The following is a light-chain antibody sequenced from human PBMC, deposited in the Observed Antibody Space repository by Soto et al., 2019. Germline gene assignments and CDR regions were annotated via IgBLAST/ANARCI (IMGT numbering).Light chain of an antibody. Sequence: QSALTQPASVSGSPGQSITSSCTGTSSDVGGYKYVSWYQQYPGKVPKLMIYEVSNRPSGVSNRFSGSQSGNTASLTISGLQAEDEAEYYCTSYTTSRTFVFGTGTKVTVL. CDR1: SSDVGGYKY. CDR3: TSYTTSRTFV. V-gene: IGLV2-14*01. CDR2: EVS. J-gene: IGLJ1*01.